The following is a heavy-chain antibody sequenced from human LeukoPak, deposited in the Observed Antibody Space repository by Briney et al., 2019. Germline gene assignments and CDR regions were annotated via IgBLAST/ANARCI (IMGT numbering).Heavy chain of an antibody. J-gene: IGHJ4*02. CDR1: GYTFTSYY. D-gene: IGHD6-6*01. CDR3: ARDGSRIAALGEDFDY. CDR2: INPSGGST. V-gene: IGHV1-46*01. Sequence: ASVKVSCKASGYTFTSYYMHWVRQAPGQGLEWMGIINPSGGSTSYAQKFQGRVTMTRDTSTSTVYMELSSLRSQDTAVYYCARDGSRIAALGEDFDYWGQGTLVTVSS.